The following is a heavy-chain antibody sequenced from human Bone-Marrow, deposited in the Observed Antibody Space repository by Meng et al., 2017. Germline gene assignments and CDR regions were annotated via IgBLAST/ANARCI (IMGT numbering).Heavy chain of an antibody. Sequence: SLKISCAASGFTFDDYAMHWVRQAPGKGLEWVSGISWNSGSIGYADSVKGRFTISRDNAKNSLYLQMNSLRAEDTAVYYCARVNWGFTLKYYYYGMDVWGQGTTVTVSS. V-gene: IGHV3-9*01. CDR3: ARVNWGFTLKYYYYGMDV. CDR1: GFTFDDYA. CDR2: ISWNSGSI. J-gene: IGHJ6*02. D-gene: IGHD7-27*01.